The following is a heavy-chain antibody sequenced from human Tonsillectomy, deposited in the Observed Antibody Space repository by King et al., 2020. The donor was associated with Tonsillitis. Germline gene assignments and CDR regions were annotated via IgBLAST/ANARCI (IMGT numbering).Heavy chain of an antibody. D-gene: IGHD3-22*01. CDR2: ISGSGGNR. CDR3: AKDLFYYDSSAYYSDAFDI. Sequence: VQLVESGGGLVQPGGSLRLSCAASGFTFSSFAMSWVRQAPGKGLEWVSTISGSGGNRYYADSVKGRFTISRDNSKNTLFLQMNSLRAEYTAMYYCAKDLFYYDSSAYYSDAFDIWGQGTMVTVSS. J-gene: IGHJ3*02. CDR1: GFTFSSFA. V-gene: IGHV3-23*04.